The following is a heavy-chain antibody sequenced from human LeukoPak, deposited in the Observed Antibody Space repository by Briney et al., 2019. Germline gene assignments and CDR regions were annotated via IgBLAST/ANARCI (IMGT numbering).Heavy chain of an antibody. Sequence: ASVKVSCKASGYTFTGYYMHWVRQAPGQGLEWMGWINPNSGGTNYAQKFQGRVTMTRDTSISTAYMELSRLRSDDTAVYYCARDPGIVVVPAAPDYYHGMDVWGQGTTVTVSS. J-gene: IGHJ6*02. CDR3: ARDPGIVVVPAAPDYYHGMDV. CDR2: INPNSGGT. CDR1: GYTFTGYY. D-gene: IGHD2-2*01. V-gene: IGHV1-2*02.